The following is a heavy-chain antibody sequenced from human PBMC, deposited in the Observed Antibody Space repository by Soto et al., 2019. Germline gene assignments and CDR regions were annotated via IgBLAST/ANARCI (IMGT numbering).Heavy chain of an antibody. CDR2: IYYSGST. CDR3: ASSADCSSTSCYYGLGWFDP. V-gene: IGHV4-39*01. CDR1: GGSISSSSYY. D-gene: IGHD2-2*01. J-gene: IGHJ5*02. Sequence: PSETLSLTCTVSGGSISSSSYYWGWIRQPPGKGLEWIGSIYYSGSTYYNPSLKSRVTISVDTSKSQFSLKLSSVTAADTAVYYCASSADCSSTSCYYGLGWFDPWGQGTLVTVSS.